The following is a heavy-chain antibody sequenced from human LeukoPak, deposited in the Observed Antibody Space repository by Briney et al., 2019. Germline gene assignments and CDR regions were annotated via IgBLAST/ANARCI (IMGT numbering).Heavy chain of an antibody. J-gene: IGHJ5*02. CDR3: ARDITMVQGVIIGHP. Sequence: PGRSLRLSCAASGFTFSSYWMHWVRQAPGKGLVWVSRINSDGSSTSYADSVKGRFTISRDNAKNTLYLQMNSLRAEDTAVYYCARDITMVQGVIIGHPWGQGTLVTVSS. CDR2: INSDGSST. V-gene: IGHV3-74*01. D-gene: IGHD3-10*01. CDR1: GFTFSSYW.